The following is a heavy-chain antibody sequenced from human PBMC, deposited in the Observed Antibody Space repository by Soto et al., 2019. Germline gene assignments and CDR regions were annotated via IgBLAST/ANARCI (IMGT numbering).Heavy chain of an antibody. J-gene: IGHJ4*02. V-gene: IGHV1-46*01. D-gene: IGHD4-17*01. CDR2: INAGGGYT. CDR1: GYTFTIYD. Sequence: ASVKVYCKAAGYTFTIYDINWVRQATGQGLEWMGTINAGGGYTTYAQRFQGRVTMTRDTSTSTVYMELSSLRSEDTAVYYCARTLYGDNVDYWGQGTLVTVSS. CDR3: ARTLYGDNVDY.